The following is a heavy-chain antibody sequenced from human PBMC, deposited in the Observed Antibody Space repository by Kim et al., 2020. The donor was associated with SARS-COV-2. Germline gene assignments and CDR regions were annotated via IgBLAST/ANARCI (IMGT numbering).Heavy chain of an antibody. Sequence: SSTYYADSVKGRFTISRDKAKNSLYLQMNSLRDEDTAVYYCARGSYGPDYWGQGTLVTVSS. CDR3: ARGSYGPDY. V-gene: IGHV3-48*02. J-gene: IGHJ4*02. D-gene: IGHD4-17*01. CDR2: SST.